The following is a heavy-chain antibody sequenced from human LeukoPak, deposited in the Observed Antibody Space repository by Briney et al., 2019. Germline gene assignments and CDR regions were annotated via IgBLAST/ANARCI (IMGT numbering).Heavy chain of an antibody. V-gene: IGHV3-23*01. CDR2: ISDTGDST. CDR3: XXRRSYDSGPEDY. Sequence: GGSLRLSCAASGFTFSSYAMSWVRQAPGKGLEWVSAISDTGDSTYYADSVKGRFTISRDNSKNTLYMQMNSLRGEDTALYYXXXRRSYDSGPEDYWGQGTLVTVSS. J-gene: IGHJ4*02. D-gene: IGHD3-10*01. CDR1: GFTFSSYA.